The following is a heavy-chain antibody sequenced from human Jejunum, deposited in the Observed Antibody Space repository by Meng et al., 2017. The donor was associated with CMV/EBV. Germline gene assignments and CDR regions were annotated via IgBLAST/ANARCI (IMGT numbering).Heavy chain of an antibody. CDR1: GLTVSSNY. D-gene: IGHD4-17*01. Sequence: GLTVSSNYMSWVRQAPGKGLEWVSVLYSSGDIYYADSVKGRFTISRDNSKNTLYLQMNSLIPEDTAVYYCAPVGGWGTGAPPTMTTWGQGTLVTVSS. CDR3: APVGGWGTGAPPTMTT. J-gene: IGHJ5*02. CDR2: LYSSGDI. V-gene: IGHV3-66*02.